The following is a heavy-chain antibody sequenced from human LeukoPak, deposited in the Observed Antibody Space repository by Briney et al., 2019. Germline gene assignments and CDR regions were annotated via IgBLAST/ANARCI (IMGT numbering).Heavy chain of an antibody. CDR1: GGTFSSYA. CDR3: ARDVFGSEYPFDF. J-gene: IGHJ4*02. CDR2: IIPIFGTA. Sequence: SVKVSCKAFGGTFSSYAISWVRQAPGQGLEWMGGIIPIFGTANYAQKFQGRVTITADESTSTAYMELSSLRAEDTAVYYCARDVFGSEYPFDFWGQGTLVTVSS. V-gene: IGHV1-69*13. D-gene: IGHD2-2*01.